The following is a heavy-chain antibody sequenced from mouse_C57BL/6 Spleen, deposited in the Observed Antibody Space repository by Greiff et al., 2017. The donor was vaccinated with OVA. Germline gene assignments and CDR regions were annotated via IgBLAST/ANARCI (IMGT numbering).Heavy chain of an antibody. CDR1: GYTFTDYY. D-gene: IGHD2-4*01. Sequence: EVKLVESGPVLVKPGASVKMSCKASGYTFTDYYMNWVKQSHGKSLEWIGVINPYNGGTSYNQKFKGKATLTVDKSSSTAYMELNSLTSEDSAVYYCARSADYDYDEGENYWGQGTTLTVSS. J-gene: IGHJ2*01. V-gene: IGHV1-19*01. CDR3: ARSADYDYDEGENY. CDR2: INPYNGGT.